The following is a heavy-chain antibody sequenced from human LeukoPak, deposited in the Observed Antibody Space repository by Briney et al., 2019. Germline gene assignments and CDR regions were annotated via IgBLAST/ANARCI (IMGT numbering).Heavy chain of an antibody. J-gene: IGHJ4*02. CDR1: GFTFSSYS. Sequence: PGGSLRLSCAASGFTFSSYSMNWVRQAPGKGLEWVSSISSSSSYIYYADSVKGRFTISRDNAKNSLYLQMNSLRAEDTAVYYCVRGRYYYDSSGYLDYWGQGTLATVSS. CDR3: VRGRYYYDSSGYLDY. D-gene: IGHD3-22*01. V-gene: IGHV3-21*01. CDR2: ISSSSSYI.